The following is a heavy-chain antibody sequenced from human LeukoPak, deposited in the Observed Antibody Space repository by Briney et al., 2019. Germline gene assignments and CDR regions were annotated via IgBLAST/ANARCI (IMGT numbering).Heavy chain of an antibody. D-gene: IGHD1-7*01. CDR3: ARRYSSSNWNYGY. J-gene: IGHJ4*02. CDR2: MNPNSGNT. Sequence: ASVKVSCKASGGTFSNYPISWVRQAPGQGLEWMGWMNPNSGNTGYAQKFQGRVTITRNTSISTAYMELSSLRSEDTAVYYCARRYSSSNWNYGYWGQGTLVTVSS. CDR1: GGTFSNYP. V-gene: IGHV1-8*03.